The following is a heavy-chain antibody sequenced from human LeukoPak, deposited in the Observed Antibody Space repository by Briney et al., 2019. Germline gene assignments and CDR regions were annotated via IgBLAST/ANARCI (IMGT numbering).Heavy chain of an antibody. D-gene: IGHD3-16*01. V-gene: IGHV3-23*01. Sequence: PGGARRVSWGASGVTCSSYAMSGVRHAPGKGLEWVSTVSGSGDSTWYADSVKGRFTISRDNSKSTLYLHMNSLRAEDTAVYYCAKSPYIASHIDFDYWGQGTLVTVSS. CDR3: AKSPYIASHIDFDY. CDR1: GVTCSSYA. CDR2: VSGSGDST. J-gene: IGHJ4*02.